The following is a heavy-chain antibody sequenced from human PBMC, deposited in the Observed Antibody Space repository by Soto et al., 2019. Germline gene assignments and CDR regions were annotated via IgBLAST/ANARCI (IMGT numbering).Heavy chain of an antibody. J-gene: IGHJ4*02. D-gene: IGHD5-12*01. V-gene: IGHV3-30*18. CDR1: GFTFSTYG. CDR2: ISYDGSRE. CDR3: AKDVDGRRDGYHWGADY. Sequence: PVGSLRLSCAASGFTFSTYGMHWVRQAPDKGLEWVAIISYDGSREYYVDSVKGRFTISRDNSKNTLHLQMNSLRVEDTAVYYCAKDVDGRRDGYHWGADYWGQGTLVTVSS.